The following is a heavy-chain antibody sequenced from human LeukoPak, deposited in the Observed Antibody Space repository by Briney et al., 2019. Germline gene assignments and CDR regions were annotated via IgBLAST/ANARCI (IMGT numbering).Heavy chain of an antibody. V-gene: IGHV3-30-3*01. J-gene: IGHJ3*02. CDR2: ISYDGSNK. CDR1: GFTFSSYA. Sequence: PGGSLRLSCAASGFTFSSYAMHWVRQAPGKGLEWVAVISYDGSNKYYADSVKGRFTISRDNSKNTLYLQMNSLRAEDTAVFYCARDSGAVGPDAFDIWGQGTMVTVSS. CDR3: ARDSGAVGPDAFDI. D-gene: IGHD2-15*01.